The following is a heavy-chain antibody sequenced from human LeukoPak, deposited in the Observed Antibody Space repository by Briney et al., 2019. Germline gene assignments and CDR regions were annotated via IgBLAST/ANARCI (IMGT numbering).Heavy chain of an antibody. D-gene: IGHD6-19*01. J-gene: IGHJ4*02. CDR3: AREAVAGFDY. CDR2: ISSSSSYI. CDR1: GFSFSRYA. Sequence: GGSLRLSCAASGFSFSRYAMSWVRQAPGKGLEWISLISSSSSYIYYADSVKGRFTISRDNAKNSLYLQMNSLRAEDTAVYYCAREAVAGFDYWGQGTLVTVSS. V-gene: IGHV3-21*01.